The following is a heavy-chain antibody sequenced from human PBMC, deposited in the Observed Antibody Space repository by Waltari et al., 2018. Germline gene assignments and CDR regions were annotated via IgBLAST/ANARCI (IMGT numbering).Heavy chain of an antibody. J-gene: IGHJ3*01. CDR3: VKGDLSSAYAAGAAFDV. CDR2: LTGSGRST. V-gene: IGHV3-23*01. Sequence: EVSLLESGGGLVQPGGSLRLSCVASEFTFSNYAMSWVRQAPGKGLGWCSGLTGSGRSTYYADSVKGRFTISRDNSQNTLFLQMSSLRTDDTAVYYCVKGDLSSAYAAGAAFDVWGQGTMVTVSS. CDR1: EFTFSNYA. D-gene: IGHD3-22*01.